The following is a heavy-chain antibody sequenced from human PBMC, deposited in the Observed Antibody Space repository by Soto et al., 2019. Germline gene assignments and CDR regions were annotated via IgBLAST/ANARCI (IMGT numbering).Heavy chain of an antibody. V-gene: IGHV4-61*01. Sequence: SETLSLTCTVSGGSVSIGSYYWSWILHPPGKGLEWIGYIYYSGSTNYNPSLKSRVTISVDTSKNQFSLKLSSVTAADTAVYYCAREVGAFDIWGQGTMVTVSS. CDR2: IYYSGST. CDR1: GGSVSIGSYY. CDR3: AREVGAFDI. J-gene: IGHJ3*02.